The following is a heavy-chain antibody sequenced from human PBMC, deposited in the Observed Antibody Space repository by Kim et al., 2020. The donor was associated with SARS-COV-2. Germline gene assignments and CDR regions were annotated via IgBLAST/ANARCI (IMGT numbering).Heavy chain of an antibody. CDR2: IYSGGST. D-gene: IGHD5-18*01. Sequence: GGSLRLSCAASGFTVSSNYMSWVRQAPGKGLEWVSVIYSGGSTYYADSVKGRFTISRDNSKNTLYLQMNSLRAEDTAVYYCAREVDTAMVTGYWGQGTLVTVSS. J-gene: IGHJ4*02. V-gene: IGHV3-66*02. CDR3: AREVDTAMVTGY. CDR1: GFTVSSNY.